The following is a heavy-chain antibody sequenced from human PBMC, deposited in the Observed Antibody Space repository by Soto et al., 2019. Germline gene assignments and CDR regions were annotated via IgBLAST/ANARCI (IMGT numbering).Heavy chain of an antibody. J-gene: IGHJ4*02. CDR1: GFTFSSYA. V-gene: IGHV3-23*01. CDR3: TKDLWPYLPAGGEFDS. Sequence: GGSLRLSCAASGFTFSSYAMSWVRQAPGKGLEWVSAISGSAGSTYYADSVKGRFTISRDNSKNTLYLQMNSLRAEDTAVFYCTKDLWPYLPAGGEFDSWGQGTPVTVSS. CDR2: ISGSAGST. D-gene: IGHD3-16*01.